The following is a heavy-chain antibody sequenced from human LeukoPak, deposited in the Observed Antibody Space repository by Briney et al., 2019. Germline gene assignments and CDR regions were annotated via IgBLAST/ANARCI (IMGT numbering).Heavy chain of an antibody. V-gene: IGHV1-69*05. CDR1: GGTFSSYA. CDR3: ARDQYDSIGYYYY. Sequence: SVKVSCKASGGTFSSYAISWVRQAPGQGLEWMGRIIPIFGTANYAQKFQGRVTITTDESTSTAYMELSSLRSEDTAVYYCARDQYDSIGYYYYWAQGTLVTVSS. J-gene: IGHJ4*02. CDR2: IIPIFGTA. D-gene: IGHD3-22*01.